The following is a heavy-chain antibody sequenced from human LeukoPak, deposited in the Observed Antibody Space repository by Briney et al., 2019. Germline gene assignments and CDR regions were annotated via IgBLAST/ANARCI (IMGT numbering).Heavy chain of an antibody. V-gene: IGHV1-3*01. D-gene: IGHD2-2*01. CDR1: GYTFTSYA. Sequence: ASVKVSCKASGYTFTSYAMHWVRQAPGQRLEWMGWINAGNGNTKYSQKFQGRVTITRDTSASTAYMELSSLRSEDTAVYYCAKEPTSIVPAAFSGYFQHWGQGTLVTVSS. CDR3: AKEPTSIVPAAFSGYFQH. CDR2: INAGNGNT. J-gene: IGHJ1*01.